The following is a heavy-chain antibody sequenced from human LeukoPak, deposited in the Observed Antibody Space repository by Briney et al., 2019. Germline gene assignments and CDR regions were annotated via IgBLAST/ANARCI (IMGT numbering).Heavy chain of an antibody. CDR3: ARVRLVWFGEFIPYWFDP. Sequence: ASVKVSCKASGYTFTSYGISWVRQAPGQGLEWMGWISAYNGNTNYAQKLQGRVTMTTDTSTSTAYMELRSLRSDDTAVCYCARVRLVWFGEFIPYWFDPWGQGTLVTVSS. V-gene: IGHV1-18*01. J-gene: IGHJ5*02. CDR1: GYTFTSYG. D-gene: IGHD3-10*01. CDR2: ISAYNGNT.